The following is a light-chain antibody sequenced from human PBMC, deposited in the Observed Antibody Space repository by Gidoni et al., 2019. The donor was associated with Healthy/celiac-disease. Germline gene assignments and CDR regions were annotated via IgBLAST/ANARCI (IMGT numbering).Light chain of an antibody. V-gene: IGKV1-5*03. CDR3: QQYNSYPLT. CDR2: KAS. CDR1: QSISSW. Sequence: DIQMTQSPSTLSASVGDRVTITCRASQSISSWLAWYQQKPGKAPKPLIYKASSLESGVPSRFSGSGSGTEFTITISSLQPDDFATYYCQQYNSYPLTFGGGTKVEIK. J-gene: IGKJ4*01.